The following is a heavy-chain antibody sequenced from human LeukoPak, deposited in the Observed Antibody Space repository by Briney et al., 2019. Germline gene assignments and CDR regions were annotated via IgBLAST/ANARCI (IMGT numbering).Heavy chain of an antibody. CDR2: HSYSGGA. J-gene: IGHJ3*02. D-gene: IGHD3-16*01. CDR1: GDSISSSNW. Sequence: PSETLSLTCAVSGDSISSSNWWSWVRQPPGKGLEWIGYHSYSGGANYNPSLESRVTISLDTSKNRFSLSLSSVTAADTAVYYCARGLIRGACDIWGHGTMVTVSS. V-gene: IGHV4-4*02. CDR3: ARGLIRGACDI.